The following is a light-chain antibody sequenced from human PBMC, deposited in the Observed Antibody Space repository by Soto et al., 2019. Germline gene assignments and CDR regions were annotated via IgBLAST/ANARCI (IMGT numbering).Light chain of an antibody. J-gene: IGLJ1*01. CDR2: EGS. CDR3: CSYAGSSTLGV. Sequence: QSALTQPASVSGSPGQSITISCTGTSAYPYVSWYQQHPGKAPQLMIYEGSKRPSGVSNRFSGSKSGNTASLTISGLQAEDEADYYCCSYAGSSTLGVFGTGTKVTVL. V-gene: IGLV2-23*01. CDR1: SAYPY.